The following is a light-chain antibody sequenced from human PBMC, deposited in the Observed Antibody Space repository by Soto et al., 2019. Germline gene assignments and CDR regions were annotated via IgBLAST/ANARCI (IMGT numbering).Light chain of an antibody. CDR1: QSVKSSY. Sequence: ELVLTQSPGTLSLSPGERATLSCRASQSVKSSYLAWYQQKPGQAPRLLIYGASSRATGIPDRFSGSGSGTDFTLIISRLEHEDFAVYYCQHYGSSPPNTFGQGTKLEIK. J-gene: IGKJ2*01. V-gene: IGKV3-20*01. CDR2: GAS. CDR3: QHYGSSPPNT.